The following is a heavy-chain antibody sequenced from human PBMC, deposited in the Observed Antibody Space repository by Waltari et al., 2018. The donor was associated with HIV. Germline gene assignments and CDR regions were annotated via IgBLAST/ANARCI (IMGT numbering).Heavy chain of an antibody. CDR2: IWSDGSNK. D-gene: IGHD6-13*01. CDR3: ASAAGPFDN. Sequence: QVQLVASGGGVVQPGRSLRLSCEASGLIFSIYGMHWVRQAPGKGLEWVAVIWSDGSNKYYADSVNGRFTSSRDNSKNTLYLQMNGLRAEDTAVDYCASAAGPFDNWGQGTLVTVSS. V-gene: IGHV3-33*01. CDR1: GLIFSIYG. J-gene: IGHJ4*02.